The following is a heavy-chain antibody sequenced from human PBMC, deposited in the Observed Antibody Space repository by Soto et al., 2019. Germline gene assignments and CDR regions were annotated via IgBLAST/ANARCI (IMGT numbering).Heavy chain of an antibody. D-gene: IGHD1-20*01. CDR1: GYTFTNYA. J-gene: IGHJ5*02. Sequence: QVQLVQSGAEEKKPGASVKVSCKASGYTFTNYAMDWVRQAPGQRLEWMGWINAGNGNAKYSQNFQGRVTITRDTSASTAYMELSSLRFEDTAVYYCARGKGYNWNHGWFDPWGQGPWSPSPQ. CDR2: INAGNGNA. V-gene: IGHV1-3*05. CDR3: ARGKGYNWNHGWFDP.